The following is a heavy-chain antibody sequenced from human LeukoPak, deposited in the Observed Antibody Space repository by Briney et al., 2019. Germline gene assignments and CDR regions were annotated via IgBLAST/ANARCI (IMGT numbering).Heavy chain of an antibody. V-gene: IGHV3-23*01. J-gene: IGHJ4*02. D-gene: IGHD2-2*01. Sequence: PGRSLRLSCAASGFTCSSYSMNWVRQAPGKGLEWVSAISGSGGSTYYADSVKGRFTISRDNSKNTLYLQMNSLRAEDTAVYYCAKKGDVVVPAAILDYWGQGTLVTVSS. CDR2: ISGSGGST. CDR1: GFTCSSYS. CDR3: AKKGDVVVPAAILDY.